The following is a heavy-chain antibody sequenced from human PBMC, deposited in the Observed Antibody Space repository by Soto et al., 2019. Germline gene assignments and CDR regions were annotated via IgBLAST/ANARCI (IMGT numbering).Heavy chain of an antibody. J-gene: IGHJ6*02. CDR2: IYYSGST. CDR3: ERDGSIAAPYYYYGMDV. Sequence: SETLSLTCTVPGGSVSSYYWSWIRQPPGKGLEWIGYIYYSGSTNYNPSLKSRVTISVDTSKNQFSLKLSSVTAADTAVYYCERDGSIAAPYYYYGMDVGGQGTKVTV. CDR1: GGSVSSYY. D-gene: IGHD6-6*01. V-gene: IGHV4-59*02.